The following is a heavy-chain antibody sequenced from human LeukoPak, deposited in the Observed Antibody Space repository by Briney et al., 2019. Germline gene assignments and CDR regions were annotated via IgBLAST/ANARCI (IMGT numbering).Heavy chain of an antibody. V-gene: IGHV1-2*02. D-gene: IGHD3-10*01. J-gene: IGHJ5*02. CDR1: GYTFTGYY. CDR2: INANSGGT. Sequence: GASVKVSCKASGYTFTGYYIHWVRQALGQGLECMGWINANSGGTNYAQKFQGRVTMTRDTSISTAYMELSRLRSDDTAVYYCARGASGSYFSWLDPWGQGTLVTVSS. CDR3: ARGASGSYFSWLDP.